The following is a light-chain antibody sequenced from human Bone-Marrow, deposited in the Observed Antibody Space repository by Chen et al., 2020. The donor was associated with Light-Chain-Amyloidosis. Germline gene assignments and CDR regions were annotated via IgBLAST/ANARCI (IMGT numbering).Light chain of an antibody. CDR3: QVWDRSSDRPV. V-gene: IGLV3-21*02. Sequence: SYVLTQPSSVSVAPGQTATIACGGNNMGSTSVHGYQKTPGQATLLVVYDDSDRPSGIPERLSGSNSGNTATLTSSRVEAGDEADYCCQVWDRSSDRPVFGGGTKLTVL. CDR1: NMGSTS. J-gene: IGLJ3*02. CDR2: DDS.